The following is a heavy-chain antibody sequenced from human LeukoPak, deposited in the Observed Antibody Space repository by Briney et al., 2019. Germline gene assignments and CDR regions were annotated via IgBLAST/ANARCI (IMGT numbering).Heavy chain of an antibody. J-gene: IGHJ5*02. CDR2: IYHSGST. D-gene: IGHD6-13*01. Sequence: SSETLSLTCTVSGYSISSGYYWGWIRQPPGKGLEWIGSIYHSGSTYYNPSLKSRVTISVDTSKNQFSLKLSSVTAADTAVYYCARRRQQQLVQGWFDPWGQGTLVTVSS. CDR3: ARRRQQQLVQGWFDP. V-gene: IGHV4-38-2*02. CDR1: GYSISSGYY.